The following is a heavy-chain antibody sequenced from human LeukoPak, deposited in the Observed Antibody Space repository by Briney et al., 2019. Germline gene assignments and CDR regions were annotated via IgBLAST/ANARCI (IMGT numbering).Heavy chain of an antibody. V-gene: IGHV4-34*01. CDR1: GGSFSGYY. D-gene: IGHD6-19*01. CDR2: INHSGST. J-gene: IGHJ4*02. CDR3: ARQSSGPLLYYFDY. Sequence: NPSETLSLTCAVYGGSFSGYYWSWIRQPPGKGLEWIGEINHSGSTNYNPSLKSRVTISVDTSKNQFSLKLSSVTAADTAVYYCARQSSGPLLYYFDYWGQGTLVTVSS.